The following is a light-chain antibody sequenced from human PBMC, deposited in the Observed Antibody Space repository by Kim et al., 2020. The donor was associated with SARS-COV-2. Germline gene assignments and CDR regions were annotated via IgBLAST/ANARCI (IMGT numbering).Light chain of an antibody. V-gene: IGKV3-20*01. CDR1: QSVSSNY. CDR2: IAS. Sequence: EIVLTQSPGTLSLSPGERATLSCRASQSVSSNYLAWYQQKPGQAPRLLIYIASSRATGIPDRFSGSGSGTDFTLSISRLEPEDFAVYYCQQYGSSRTFVQGTKVDIK. CDR3: QQYGSSRT. J-gene: IGKJ1*01.